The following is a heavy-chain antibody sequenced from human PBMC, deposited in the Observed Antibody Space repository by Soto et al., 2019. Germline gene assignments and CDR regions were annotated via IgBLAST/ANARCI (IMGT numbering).Heavy chain of an antibody. CDR2: IYKSGAT. CDR1: GGSISSGGYS. J-gene: IGHJ5*02. CDR3: AASPTGGDDNWFDP. Sequence: QLQESGPGLVKPSQTLSLICTVSGGSISSGGYSWNWIRQHQGKGLEWIGHIYKSGATYYSPSLKSRVIISVDTSKNRFSLSLTSVTAADTAIYYCAASPTGGDDNWFDPWGQGTLVTVSS. V-gene: IGHV4-31*03. D-gene: IGHD7-27*01.